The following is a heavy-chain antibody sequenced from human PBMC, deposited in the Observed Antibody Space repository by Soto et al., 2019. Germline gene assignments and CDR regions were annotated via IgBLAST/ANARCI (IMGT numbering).Heavy chain of an antibody. Sequence: QVQLVQSGAEVKKPGASVKVSCKASGYTFTSYGISWVRQAPGQGLEWMGWISAYNGNTNYAQKLQGRVTMTTDTSTSIAYMELRSLRSDDTAVYYCARDKAGRSQNASYYYYGIHVWGKGTTVTGS. CDR2: ISAYNGNT. CDR1: GYTFTSYG. J-gene: IGHJ6*01. CDR3: ARDKAGRSQNASYYYYGIHV. V-gene: IGHV1-18*04. D-gene: IGHD1-1*01.